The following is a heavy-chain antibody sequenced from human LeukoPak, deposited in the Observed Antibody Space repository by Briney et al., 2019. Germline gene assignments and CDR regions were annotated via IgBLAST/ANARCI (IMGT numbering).Heavy chain of an antibody. CDR1: GFSLSTSGVG. CDR2: IYWNEDK. CDR3: AHTREKSGLFDY. Sequence: SGPTLVNPTQTLTLTCTFSGFSLSTSGVGVGWIRQPPGKALEWLALIYWNEDKRYSPSLKSRLTITKDPYKNQVVLTMTNMDPVDTATYYCAHTREKSGLFDYWGQGTLVTVSS. J-gene: IGHJ4*02. V-gene: IGHV2-5*01. D-gene: IGHD5-12*01.